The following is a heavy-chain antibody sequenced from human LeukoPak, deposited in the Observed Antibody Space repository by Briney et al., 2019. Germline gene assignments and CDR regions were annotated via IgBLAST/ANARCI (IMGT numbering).Heavy chain of an antibody. Sequence: PSETLSLTCAVYGGSFSGYYWSWIRQPPGKGLEWIGEINHSGSTNYNPSLKSRVTISVDTSKNQFSLKLSSVTAADTAVYYCARAKSTYYYDSSGYSLYYWGQGTLVTVSS. CDR1: GGSFSGYY. CDR2: INHSGST. D-gene: IGHD3-22*01. CDR3: ARAKSTYYYDSSGYSLYY. V-gene: IGHV4-34*01. J-gene: IGHJ4*02.